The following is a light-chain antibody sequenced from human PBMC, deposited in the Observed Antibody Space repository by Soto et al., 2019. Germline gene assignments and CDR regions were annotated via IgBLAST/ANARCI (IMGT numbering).Light chain of an antibody. CDR2: DAS. V-gene: IGKV3-11*01. J-gene: IGKJ4*01. Sequence: EIVLTQSPATLSLSPGERDTLSCRASQSVNSYLAWYQQKPGQAPRLLIYDASNRATGIPARFSGSGSGTDFTLTISSLEPEDFAVYYCQQRSNWPLTFGGGTKV. CDR1: QSVNSY. CDR3: QQRSNWPLT.